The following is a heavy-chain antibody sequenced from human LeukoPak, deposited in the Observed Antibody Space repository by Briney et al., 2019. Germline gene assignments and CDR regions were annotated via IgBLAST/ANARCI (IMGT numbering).Heavy chain of an antibody. CDR3: ARDLTGTTVDWFDP. Sequence: SETLSLTCTVSGYSISSGYYWGWIRQPPGKGLEWIGSIYHSGSTYYNPSLKSRVTISVDTSKKQFSLKLSSVTAADAAVYYCARDLTGTTVDWFDPWGQGTMVTVSS. D-gene: IGHD1-7*01. CDR1: GYSISSGYY. CDR2: IYHSGST. J-gene: IGHJ5*02. V-gene: IGHV4-38-2*02.